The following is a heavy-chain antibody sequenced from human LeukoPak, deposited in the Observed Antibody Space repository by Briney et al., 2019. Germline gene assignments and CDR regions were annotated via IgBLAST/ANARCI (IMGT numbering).Heavy chain of an antibody. D-gene: IGHD6-6*01. CDR3: ARDPVEYSSSSEFTDDY. Sequence: ASVKVSCKASGGTFISYAISRVRQAPGQGLEWMGGSIPIFGTANYAQKFQGRVTITADESTSTAYMELSSLRSEDTAVYYCARDPVEYSSSSEFTDDYWGQGPLVTVSS. V-gene: IGHV1-69*13. J-gene: IGHJ4*02. CDR2: SIPIFGTA. CDR1: GGTFISYA.